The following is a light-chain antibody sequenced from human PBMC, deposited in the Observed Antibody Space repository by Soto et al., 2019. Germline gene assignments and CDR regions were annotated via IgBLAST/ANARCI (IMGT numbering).Light chain of an antibody. CDR2: EVT. CDR1: SSDIGYYNY. V-gene: IGLV2-14*01. Sequence: QSALTQPASVSGSPGQSITISCTGTSSDIGYYNYVSWYQKHPGKAPKLIIYEVTNRPSGVSDRFSGSKSGNTASLTISGLQAEDEADYFCSSYTTRSTLVLFGGGTKLTVL. CDR3: SSYTTRSTLVL. J-gene: IGLJ2*01.